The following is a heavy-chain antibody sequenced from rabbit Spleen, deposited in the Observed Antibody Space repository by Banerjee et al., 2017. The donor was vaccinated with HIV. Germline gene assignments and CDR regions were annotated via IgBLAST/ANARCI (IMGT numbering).Heavy chain of an antibody. CDR3: ARGVYDDYDTYYFDL. V-gene: IGHV1S45*01. CDR2: DDGDSSGST. D-gene: IGHD2-1*01. CDR1: GFSFSSSYW. Sequence: QQQLEESGGGLVKPGGTLTLTCKASGFSFSSSYWISWVRQAPGKGLEWIACDDGDSSGSTYYASWAKGRFTISKTSSTTVTLQMTSLTAADTATYFCARGVYDDYDTYYFDLWGQGTLVTVS. J-gene: IGHJ4*01.